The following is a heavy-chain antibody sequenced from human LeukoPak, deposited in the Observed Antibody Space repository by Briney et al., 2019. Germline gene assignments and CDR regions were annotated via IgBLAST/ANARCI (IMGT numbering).Heavy chain of an antibody. CDR1: GFTFSSYR. Sequence: GGSLRLSCAASGFTFSSYRMNWVRQAPGKGLEWVSSISSSSSYIYCADSVKGRFTISRDNAKNSLYLQMNSLRAEDTAVYYCARDLDVDIVATIEGGYYFDYWGQGTLVTVSS. V-gene: IGHV3-21*01. D-gene: IGHD5-12*01. J-gene: IGHJ4*02. CDR2: ISSSSSYI. CDR3: ARDLDVDIVATIEGGYYFDY.